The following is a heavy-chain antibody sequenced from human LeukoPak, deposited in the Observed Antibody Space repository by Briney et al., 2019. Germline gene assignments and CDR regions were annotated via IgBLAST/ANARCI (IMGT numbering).Heavy chain of an antibody. CDR3: AASSGFDY. Sequence: GGSLRLSCTASGFTFGDYAMSWVRQAPGKGLEWVGYIRSRAYGGAAEYAASVKGRFAITRDDSKSIAYLQMSNLNTEDTAVYYCAASSGFDYWGQGTLVTVSS. D-gene: IGHD6-25*01. V-gene: IGHV3-49*04. CDR2: IRSRAYGGAA. CDR1: GFTFGDYA. J-gene: IGHJ4*02.